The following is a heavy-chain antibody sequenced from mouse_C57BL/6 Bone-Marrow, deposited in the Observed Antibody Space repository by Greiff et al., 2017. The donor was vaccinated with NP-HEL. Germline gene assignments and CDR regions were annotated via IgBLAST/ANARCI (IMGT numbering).Heavy chain of an antibody. Sequence: VQRVESGAELVKPGASVKMSCKASGYTFTTYPIEWMKQSHGKCLEWIGNFPPYNDDTKYNEKFKGKATLTVEKSSSTVYLDLSRLTSDDSAVYYCARRSNFDYAMDYWGQGTSVTVSS. CDR3: ARRSNFDYAMDY. CDR1: GYTFTTYP. J-gene: IGHJ4*01. V-gene: IGHV1-47*01. D-gene: IGHD1-1*01. CDR2: FPPYNDDT.